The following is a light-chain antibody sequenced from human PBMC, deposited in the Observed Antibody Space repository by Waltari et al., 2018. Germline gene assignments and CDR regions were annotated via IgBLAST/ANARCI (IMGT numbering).Light chain of an antibody. J-gene: IGKJ1*01. CDR1: QSVSRA. CDR3: QHYVRLPAT. Sequence: EIVLTQSPGSLSSSPGERVTLSCRASQSVSRALAWYQQKPRQAPRLLIFGASNRATGIPDRCSGSGSETDFSLTISRREPGDFAVDDGQHYVRLPATFGRGTKVEIK. CDR2: GAS. V-gene: IGKV3-20*01.